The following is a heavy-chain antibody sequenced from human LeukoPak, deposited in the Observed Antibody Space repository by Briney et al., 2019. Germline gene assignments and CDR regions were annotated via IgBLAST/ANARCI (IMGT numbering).Heavy chain of an antibody. CDR2: IYYSGTT. CDR3: ARLLLWFGESWYFDL. Sequence: SETLSLTCTVSGGSISSYYWSWIRQPPGKGLEWIGYIYYSGTTNYNPSLKSRVTISVDTSKNQFSLKLSSVTAADTAVYYCARLLLWFGESWYFDLWGRGTLVTVSS. D-gene: IGHD3-10*01. CDR1: GGSISSYY. J-gene: IGHJ2*01. V-gene: IGHV4-59*08.